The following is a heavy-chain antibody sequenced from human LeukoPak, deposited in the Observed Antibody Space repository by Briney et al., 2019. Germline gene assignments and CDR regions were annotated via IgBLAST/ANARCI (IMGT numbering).Heavy chain of an antibody. CDR2: IWDDGSNK. Sequence: PGGSLRLSCGASGFTFSSYGMNWVRQAPGKGLEWAAVIWDDGSNKYYADSVKGRFTISRDNSKNTLYLQMDSLRAEDTAVYYCARLGSSWSFDYWGEGTLVSVSS. V-gene: IGHV3-33*01. CDR1: GFTFSSYG. CDR3: ARLGSSWSFDY. D-gene: IGHD6-13*01. J-gene: IGHJ4*02.